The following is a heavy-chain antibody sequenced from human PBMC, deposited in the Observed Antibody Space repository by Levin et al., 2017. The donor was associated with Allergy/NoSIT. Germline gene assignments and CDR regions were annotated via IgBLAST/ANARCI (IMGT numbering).Heavy chain of an antibody. CDR3: AREGIITIFGVVTPNAFDI. CDR1: GFTFSSYW. D-gene: IGHD3-3*01. V-gene: IGHV3-7*01. CDR2: IKQDGSEK. J-gene: IGHJ3*02. Sequence: GGSLRLSCAASGFTFSSYWMSWVRQAPGKGLEWVANIKQDGSEKYYVDSVKGRFTISRDNAKNSLYLQMNSLRAEDTAVYYCAREGIITIFGVVTPNAFDIWGQGTMVTVSS.